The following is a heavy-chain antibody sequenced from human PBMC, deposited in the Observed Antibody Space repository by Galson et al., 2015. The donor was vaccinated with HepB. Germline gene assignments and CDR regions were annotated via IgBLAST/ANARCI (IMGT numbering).Heavy chain of an antibody. J-gene: IGHJ4*02. Sequence: SLRLSCATSGFTFSSYVMHWVRQAPGKGLEWVAVIWSAGNYKYYADSVKGRFTISRDNSKNTLYRQVNSLRAEDTAVYYCARGLEDWEPTLDYWGQGTLVTVSS. CDR1: GFTFSSYV. CDR3: ARGLEDWEPTLDY. CDR2: IWSAGNYK. D-gene: IGHD3/OR15-3a*01. V-gene: IGHV3-33*01.